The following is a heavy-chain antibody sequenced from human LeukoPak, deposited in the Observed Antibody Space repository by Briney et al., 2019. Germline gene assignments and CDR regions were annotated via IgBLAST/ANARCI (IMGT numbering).Heavy chain of an antibody. CDR3: ARHSYFHYGMDV. V-gene: IGHV4-4*07. CDR1: GDSISSFY. Sequence: SEILSLTCTVSGDSISSFYWSWIRQPAGKGLEWIGRIYSTGSTNYNPSLKSRVTVSVDTSKNQFSLKLSSVTAADTALYYCARHSYFHYGMDVWGQGTTVTVSS. CDR2: IYSTGST. J-gene: IGHJ6*02.